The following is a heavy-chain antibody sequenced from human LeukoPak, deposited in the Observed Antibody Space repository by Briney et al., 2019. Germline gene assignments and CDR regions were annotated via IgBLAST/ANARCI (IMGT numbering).Heavy chain of an antibody. V-gene: IGHV4-59*12. CDR3: ARGLIVGATTAFDY. CDR2: IYYSGST. D-gene: IGHD1-26*01. CDR1: GGSISSYY. J-gene: IGHJ4*02. Sequence: PSETLSLTCTVSGGSISSYYWSWIRQPPGKGLEWIGYIYYSGSTNYNPSLKSRVTISVDTSKNQFSLKLSSVTAADTAVYYCARGLIVGATTAFDYWGQGTLVTVSS.